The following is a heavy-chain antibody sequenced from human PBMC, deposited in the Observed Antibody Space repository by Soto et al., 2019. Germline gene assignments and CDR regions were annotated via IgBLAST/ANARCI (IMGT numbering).Heavy chain of an antibody. D-gene: IGHD1-26*01. V-gene: IGHV3-30*18. CDR2: ISYEGSKK. J-gene: IGHJ6*02. CDR3: AKINGGSSPVDLYYYYGMDV. CDR1: GFSFSSYG. Sequence: SLRLSCAASGFSFSSYGMHWVRQAPGKGLEWVAVISYEGSKKYYADSVKGRFTTSRDNSKNTLYLQMNSLRAEDTAVYYCAKINGGSSPVDLYYYYGMDVWGQGTTVTVSS.